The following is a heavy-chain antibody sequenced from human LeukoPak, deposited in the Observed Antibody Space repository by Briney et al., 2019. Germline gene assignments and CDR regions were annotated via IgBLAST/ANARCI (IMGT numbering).Heavy chain of an antibody. D-gene: IGHD4-17*01. J-gene: IGHJ4*02. CDR1: GFTFSRYD. Sequence: PGGSLKLSCAASGFTFSRYDMSWVRQAPGKGLEGVSGISDSGESTYYEHSVKGRFTISRDNSNNTLYLQMNSLRAEDTAVYHCAKERTETTAYFDYWGQGTLVTVSS. V-gene: IGHV3-23*01. CDR3: AKERTETTAYFDY. CDR2: ISDSGEST.